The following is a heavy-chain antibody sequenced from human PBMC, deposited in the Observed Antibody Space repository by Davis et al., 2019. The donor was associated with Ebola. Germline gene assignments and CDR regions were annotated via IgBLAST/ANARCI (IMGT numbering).Heavy chain of an antibody. D-gene: IGHD2-8*01. V-gene: IGHV4-59*01. J-gene: IGHJ5*02. CDR2: IYYSGST. CDR3: ARDIGYCTNGVCNWFDP. Sequence: SETLSLTCTVSGGSISSYYWSWIRQPPGKGLEWIGYIYYSGSTNYNPSLKSRVTISVDTSKNQFSLKLSSVTAADTAVYYCARDIGYCTNGVCNWFDPWGQGTLVTVSS. CDR1: GGSISSYY.